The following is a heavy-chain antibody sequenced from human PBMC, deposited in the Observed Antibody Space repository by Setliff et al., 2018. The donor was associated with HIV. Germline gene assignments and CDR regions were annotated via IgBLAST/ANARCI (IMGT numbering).Heavy chain of an antibody. CDR1: GGTFSSYA. CDR3: ARESACSSTSCPKVLDY. Sequence: SVKVSCKASGGTFSSYAISWVRQAPGQGLEWMGGIIPIFGTANYAQKFQGRVTITTDESTSTAYMELSSLRSEDTAVYYCARESACSSTSCPKVLDYWGQGTLVTVSS. CDR2: IIPIFGTA. D-gene: IGHD2-2*01. J-gene: IGHJ4*02. V-gene: IGHV1-69*05.